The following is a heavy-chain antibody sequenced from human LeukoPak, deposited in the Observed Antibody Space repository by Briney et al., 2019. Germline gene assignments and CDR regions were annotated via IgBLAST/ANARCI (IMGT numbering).Heavy chain of an antibody. V-gene: IGHV4-61*02. CDR2: IYSSGST. J-gene: IGHJ6*04. CDR1: GGSISSGSYY. D-gene: IGHD3-10*01. Sequence: SQTLSLTCTVSGGSISSGSYYWSWIRQPAGKGLEWIGRIYSSGSTNYNPSLKSRVTISVDTSKNQFSLTLSSVTAADTAVYYCARDEYGSGSYVIWGKGTTVTVSS. CDR3: ARDEYGSGSYVI.